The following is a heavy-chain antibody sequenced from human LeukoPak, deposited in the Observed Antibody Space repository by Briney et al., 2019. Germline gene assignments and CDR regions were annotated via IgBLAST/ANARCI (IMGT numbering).Heavy chain of an antibody. CDR2: IYPGDSDT. J-gene: IGHJ4*02. CDR3: ARNLYNWNDPIDY. CDR1: GYSFTSFW. D-gene: IGHD1-20*01. V-gene: IGHV5-51*01. Sequence: GESLKTSCKGSGYSFTSFWIGWVRQMPGKGLEWMGIIYPGDSDTRYSPSFQGLVTISADKSISTAYLQWSSLKASDTAMYYCARNLYNWNDPIDYWGQGTLVTVSS.